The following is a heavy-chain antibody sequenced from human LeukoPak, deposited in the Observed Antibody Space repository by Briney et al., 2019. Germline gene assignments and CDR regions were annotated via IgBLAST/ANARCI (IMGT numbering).Heavy chain of an antibody. V-gene: IGHV3-64D*09. CDR1: GFTFSYYG. D-gene: IGHD4-11*01. Sequence: GGSLRLSCSASGFTFSYYGMHWVRQAPGKGLEYGSAISNNGGSTYYADSVKDRFTISRDNSKNTLFLQMSSLRADDTAVYYCVKGRGVITTVTTHYFDYWGQGTLVTVSS. CDR2: ISNNGGST. CDR3: VKGRGVITTVTTHYFDY. J-gene: IGHJ4*02.